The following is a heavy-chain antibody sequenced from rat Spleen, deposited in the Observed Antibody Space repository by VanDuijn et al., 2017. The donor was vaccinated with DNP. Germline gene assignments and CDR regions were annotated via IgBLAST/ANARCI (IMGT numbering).Heavy chain of an antibody. CDR3: ARWPGYNPPYAMDA. Sequence: EVQLQESGPGLVKPSQSLSLTCSVTGYSITSNYWGWIRKFPGDKMEWIGHISYSGSTGYNPSLKSRISITRDTSKNQFFLQVNSVNTEDTATYYCARWPGYNPPYAMDAWGQGTSVTVSS. D-gene: IGHD1-4*01. V-gene: IGHV3-1*01. J-gene: IGHJ4*01. CDR2: ISYSGST. CDR1: GYSITSNY.